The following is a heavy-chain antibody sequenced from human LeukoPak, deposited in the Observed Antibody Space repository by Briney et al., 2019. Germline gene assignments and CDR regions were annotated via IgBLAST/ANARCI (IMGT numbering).Heavy chain of an antibody. CDR2: IYSGGST. V-gene: IGHV3-53*01. CDR3: ARTYATYYYGSA. D-gene: IGHD3-10*01. J-gene: IGHJ5*02. Sequence: GSLRLSCAASGFTVSSDYMSWVRQAPGKGLEWVSVIYSGGSTYYADSVKGRFTISRDNAKNSLYLQMNSLRAEDTAVYYCARTYATYYYGSAWGQGTLVTVSS. CDR1: GFTVSSDY.